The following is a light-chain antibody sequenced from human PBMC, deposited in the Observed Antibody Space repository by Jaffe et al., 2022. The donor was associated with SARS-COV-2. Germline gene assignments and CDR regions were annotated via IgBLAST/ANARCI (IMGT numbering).Light chain of an antibody. CDR1: NSNIGYNY. V-gene: IGLV1-51*01. Sequence: QSVLTQPPSVSAAPGQKVTISCSGSNSNIGYNYVSWYQHLPGTAPKLLIYDNYKRPSGIPDRFSGSRSGTSATLSISGLQAGDEADYFCGTWDSSLKAVVFGGGTKLTVL. CDR2: DNY. J-gene: IGLJ2*01. CDR3: GTWDSSLKAVV.